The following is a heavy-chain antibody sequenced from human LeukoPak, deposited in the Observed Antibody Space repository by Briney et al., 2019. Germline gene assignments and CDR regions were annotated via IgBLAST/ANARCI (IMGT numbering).Heavy chain of an antibody. CDR1: GGSISSGSYY. CDR3: ARDQGRYGDRMEYFDL. D-gene: IGHD4-17*01. J-gene: IGHJ2*01. V-gene: IGHV4-61*02. CDR2: IYTSGST. Sequence: PSETLSLTCTVSGGSISSGSYYWSWIRQPAGKGLEWIGRIYTSGSTNYNPSLKSRVTISVDTSKNQFSLKLSSVTAADTAVYYCARDQGRYGDRMEYFDLWGRGTLVTVSS.